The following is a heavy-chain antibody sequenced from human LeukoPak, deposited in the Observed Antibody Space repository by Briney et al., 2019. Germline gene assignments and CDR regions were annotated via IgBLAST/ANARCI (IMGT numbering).Heavy chain of an antibody. D-gene: IGHD5-12*01. CDR2: INHSGST. CDR3: ATGSKIVPTSRPHYYYGRTRVGGSAFDI. CDR1: GGSFSGYY. V-gene: IGHV4-34*01. Sequence: SETLSLTCAVYGGSFSGYYWSWIRQPPGKGLEWIGEINHSGSTNYNPSLKSRVTISVDASKNQFSLKLRSVTAADTAVYYCATGSKIVPTSRPHYYYGRTRVGGSAFDIWGQGTMVTVSS. J-gene: IGHJ3*02.